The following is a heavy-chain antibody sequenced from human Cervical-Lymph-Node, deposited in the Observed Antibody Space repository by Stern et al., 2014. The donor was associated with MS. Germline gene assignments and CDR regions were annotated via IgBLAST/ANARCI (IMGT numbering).Heavy chain of an antibody. CDR3: ARDGFTKAMDV. D-gene: IGHD3-3*01. V-gene: IGHV3-74*01. Sequence: EVQLVQSGGVLVQPGGSLRLSCAASGFRFSGYWMHWLRQPPGKGPVWLSRRNSDGSRVNDADSVKGLFTISRDNAKYTLYLQMNILRAEDTAVYYCARDGFTKAMDVWGQGTTVTVS. J-gene: IGHJ6*02. CDR1: GFRFSGYW. CDR2: RNSDGSRV.